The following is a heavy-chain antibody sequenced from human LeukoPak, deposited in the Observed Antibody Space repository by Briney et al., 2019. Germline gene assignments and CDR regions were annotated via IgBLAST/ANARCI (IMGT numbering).Heavy chain of an antibody. CDR3: ARDPHIVGATALPNYFDY. Sequence: GGSLRLSCAASGFTFGSYSMNWVRQAPGKGLEWVSYISSSSTIYYGDSVKGRFTISRDNAKNSLYLQMNSLRAEDTAVYYCARDPHIVGATALPNYFDYWGQGTLVTVSS. CDR1: GFTFGSYS. J-gene: IGHJ4*02. V-gene: IGHV3-48*01. D-gene: IGHD1-26*01. CDR2: ISSSSTI.